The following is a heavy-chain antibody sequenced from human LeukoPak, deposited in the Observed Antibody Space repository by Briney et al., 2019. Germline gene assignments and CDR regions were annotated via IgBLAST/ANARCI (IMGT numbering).Heavy chain of an antibody. CDR1: GFTFSRSD. CDR3: ATLDV. Sequence: GGSLRLSCAASGFTFSRSDMVWVRQAPGKGLEWVSIISGSGGSTFYADSVRGRFTISRDNSKNTLYLQMNSLRAEDTAVYYCATLDVWGQGTTVTVSS. V-gene: IGHV3-23*01. J-gene: IGHJ6*02. CDR2: ISGSGGST.